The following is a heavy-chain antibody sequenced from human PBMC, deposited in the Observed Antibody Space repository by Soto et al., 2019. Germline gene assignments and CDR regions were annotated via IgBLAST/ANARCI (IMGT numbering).Heavy chain of an antibody. CDR1: GGSISSGGYY. Sequence: QVQLQESGPGLVKPSQTLSLTCTVSGGSISSGGYYWSWIRQHPGKGLEWIGYIYYSGSTYYNPSLTSRVTISVDTSKNQFSLKLSSVTAADTAVYYCARDHYSYGYYYYGMDVWGQGTTVTVSS. CDR2: IYYSGST. J-gene: IGHJ6*02. V-gene: IGHV4-31*03. CDR3: ARDHYSYGYYYYGMDV. D-gene: IGHD5-18*01.